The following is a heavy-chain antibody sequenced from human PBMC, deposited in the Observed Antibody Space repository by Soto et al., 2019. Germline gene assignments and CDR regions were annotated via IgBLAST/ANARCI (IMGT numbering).Heavy chain of an antibody. V-gene: IGHV1-3*01. CDR2: INAGNGNT. CDR1: GYTFTSFA. Sequence: QVQLVQSGAEVKKPGASVKVSCKASGYTFTSFAIHWVRQAPGQRLEWMGWINAGNGNTKYSQKFQGRVTITRDTSASTAYVELSGLRSEDTAVYYCARDRAYYFYDMDVWGKGTTVTVSS. CDR3: ARDRAYYFYDMDV. J-gene: IGHJ6*03.